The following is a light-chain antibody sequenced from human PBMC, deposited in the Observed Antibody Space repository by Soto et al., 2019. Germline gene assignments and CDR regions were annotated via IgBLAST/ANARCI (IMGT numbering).Light chain of an antibody. CDR1: SSNIGSDY. CDR2: RNN. J-gene: IGLJ3*02. V-gene: IGLV1-47*01. CDR3: AAWDDSLSGRV. Sequence: QSVLTQPPSVSGTPGQRVTISCSGSSSNIGSDYVYWFQQLPGTAPKVLIYRNNQRPSGVPERFSGSKSGTSASLAISGLRSEDEADYYCAAWDDSLSGRVLGGGTKLTVL.